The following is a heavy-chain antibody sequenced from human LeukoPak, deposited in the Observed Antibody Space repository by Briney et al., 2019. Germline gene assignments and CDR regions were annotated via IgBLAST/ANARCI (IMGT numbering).Heavy chain of an antibody. CDR1: GGSISSYY. J-gene: IGHJ5*02. CDR2: IYYSGST. D-gene: IGHD4-11*01. Sequence: SETRSLTCTVSGGSISSYYWSWIRQPPGKGLEWIGYIYYSGSTNYNPSLKSRVTISVDTSKNQFSLKLSSVTAADTAVYYCARDTGDWFDPWGQGTLVTVSS. CDR3: ARDTGDWFDP. V-gene: IGHV4-59*01.